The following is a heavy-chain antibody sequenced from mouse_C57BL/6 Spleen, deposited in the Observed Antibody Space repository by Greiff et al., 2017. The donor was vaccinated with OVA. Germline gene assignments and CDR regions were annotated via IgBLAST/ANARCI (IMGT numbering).Heavy chain of an antibody. CDR3: ARGDGSSYNYFDY. D-gene: IGHD1-1*01. J-gene: IGHJ2*01. V-gene: IGHV15-2*01. CDR1: DSEVFPLAY. CDR2: ILPSIGRS. Sequence: VLLQQSGSELRSPGSSVKLSCKDFDSEVFPLAYLSWVRHTPGHGFEWIGGILPSIGRSFYGEKFEDKATLDADTRYNTDYLELNSLTSEDSAIYYCARGDGSSYNYFDYWGQGTTLTVSA.